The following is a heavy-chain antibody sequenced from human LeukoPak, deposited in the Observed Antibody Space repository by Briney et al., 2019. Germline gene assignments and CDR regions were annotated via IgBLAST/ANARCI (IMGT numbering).Heavy chain of an antibody. Sequence: PSETLSLTCTVSGGSISGYYWSWIRQPPGKGLEWIGYIYYSGSTKYNPSLKSRVTMSVDTSKNQFSLKLSSVTAADTAVYYCASSVGRVTAAPRDWYFDLWGRGTLVTVSS. V-gene: IGHV4-59*12. CDR1: GGSISGYY. CDR3: ASSVGRVTAAPRDWYFDL. D-gene: IGHD2-21*02. CDR2: IYYSGST. J-gene: IGHJ2*01.